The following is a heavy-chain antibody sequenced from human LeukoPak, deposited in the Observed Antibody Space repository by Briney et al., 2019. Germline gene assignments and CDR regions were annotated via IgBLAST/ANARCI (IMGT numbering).Heavy chain of an antibody. CDR1: GFTFSSYG. Sequence: GGSLRLSCAASGFTFSSYGMSWVRQAPGKGLEWVSAISGSDGNTFYADSVKGWFTISRDNSKNTLYLQMNSLRAEDTAVYYCAKDMMPHYYGSGSYYKRAFDIWGQGTMVTVSS. D-gene: IGHD3-10*01. CDR3: AKDMMPHYYGSGSYYKRAFDI. CDR2: ISGSDGNT. J-gene: IGHJ3*02. V-gene: IGHV3-23*01.